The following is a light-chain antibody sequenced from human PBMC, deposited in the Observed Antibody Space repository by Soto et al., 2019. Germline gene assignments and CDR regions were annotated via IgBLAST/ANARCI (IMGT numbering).Light chain of an antibody. V-gene: IGLV2-11*01. CDR1: SSXVGGYNY. CDR2: DVS. CDR3: CSYAGSYTLV. Sequence: QSALTQPRSVSGSPGQSVTISCTGXSSXVGGYNYVSWYQQHPGKAPKLMIYDVSKRPSGVPDRFSGSKSGNTASLTISGLQAEDEADYYCCSYAGSYTLVFGGGTKVTVL. J-gene: IGLJ3*02.